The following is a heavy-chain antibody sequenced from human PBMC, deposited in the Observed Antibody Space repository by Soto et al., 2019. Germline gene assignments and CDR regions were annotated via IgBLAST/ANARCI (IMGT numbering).Heavy chain of an antibody. D-gene: IGHD3-22*01. CDR3: ASYFDDSSALGY. J-gene: IGHJ4*02. V-gene: IGHV4-39*07. CDR1: GGSISSSSYY. CDR2: INHSGST. Sequence: SETLSLTCTVSGGSISSSSYYWIWIRQPPGKGLEWIGEINHSGSTNYNPSLKSRVTISVDTSKNQFSLKLSSVTAADTAVYYCASYFDDSSALGYWGQGILVTVSS.